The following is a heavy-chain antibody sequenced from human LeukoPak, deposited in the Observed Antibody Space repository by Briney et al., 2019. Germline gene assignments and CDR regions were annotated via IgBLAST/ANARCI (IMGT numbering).Heavy chain of an antibody. CDR2: IKSKTDGGTT. V-gene: IGHV3-15*01. J-gene: IGHJ4*02. D-gene: IGHD2-15*01. Sequence: PGGSLRLSCAASGFTFSNAWMSWVRQAPGKGLEWVGRIKSKTDGGTTDYAAPVKGRFTISRDDSKNTLYLQMNSLKTEDTAVYYCTTGGGGCCSGGSCYYLDYWGQGTLVTVSS. CDR3: TTGGGGCCSGGSCYYLDY. CDR1: GFTFSNAW.